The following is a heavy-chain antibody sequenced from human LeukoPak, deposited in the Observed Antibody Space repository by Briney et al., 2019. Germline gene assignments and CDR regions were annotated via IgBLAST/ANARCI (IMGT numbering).Heavy chain of an antibody. D-gene: IGHD3-16*01. CDR1: GGSISSYY. Sequence: SETLSLTCTVSGGSISSYYWSWIRQPPGKGLEWIGYIYYSGTTNYNPSLKSRVTLSVDTSKNQFSLKLTSVTAADTAVYYCARQNPSTYPFDFWGQGTLVTVSS. J-gene: IGHJ4*02. CDR2: IYYSGTT. V-gene: IGHV4-59*08. CDR3: ARQNPSTYPFDF.